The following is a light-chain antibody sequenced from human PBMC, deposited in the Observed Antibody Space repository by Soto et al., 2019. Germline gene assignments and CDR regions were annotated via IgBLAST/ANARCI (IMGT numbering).Light chain of an antibody. CDR2: DAS. J-gene: IGKJ2*01. CDR3: QQRSNWPRGYT. V-gene: IGKV3-11*01. CDR1: QSVSSY. Sequence: EIVLTQSPATLSLSPGERATLSCRASQSVSSYLAWYQQKPGQAPRLLIYDASNRATGIPARFSGSRSGTDFTLTISSLEPEDFAVYYCQQRSNWPRGYTFGQGTKLEIK.